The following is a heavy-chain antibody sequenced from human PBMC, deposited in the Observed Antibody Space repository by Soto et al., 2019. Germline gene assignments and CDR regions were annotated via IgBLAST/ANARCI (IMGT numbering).Heavy chain of an antibody. D-gene: IGHD3-3*01. CDR3: ARVLGDFWSGFNWFDP. CDR2: ISAYNGNT. J-gene: IGHJ5*02. CDR1: GYTFTSYG. Sequence: GASVKVSCKASGYTFTSYGISWVRQAPGQGLEWMGWISAYNGNTNYAQKLQGRVTMTTDTSTSTAYMELRSLRSDDTAVYYCARVLGDFWSGFNWFDPWGQGTLVTVSS. V-gene: IGHV1-18*01.